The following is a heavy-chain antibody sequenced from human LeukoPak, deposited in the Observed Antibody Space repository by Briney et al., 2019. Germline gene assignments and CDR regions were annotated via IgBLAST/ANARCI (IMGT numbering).Heavy chain of an antibody. CDR3: ARGSSSWPNWFDP. Sequence: ASVKVSCKASGYTFASYDINWVRQATGQGLEWMGWMNPNSGNTGYAQKFQGRVTMTRNTSISTAYMELSSLRSEDTAVYYCARGSSSWPNWFDPWGQGTLVTVSS. CDR1: GYTFASYD. J-gene: IGHJ5*02. V-gene: IGHV1-8*01. D-gene: IGHD6-13*01. CDR2: MNPNSGNT.